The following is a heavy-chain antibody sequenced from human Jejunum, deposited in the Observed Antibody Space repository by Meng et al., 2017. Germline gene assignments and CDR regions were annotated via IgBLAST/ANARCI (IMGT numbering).Heavy chain of an antibody. CDR1: GFSCSSYA. Sequence: GGSLRLSCAASGFSCSSYAMSWVREAPGKGLEWVSTMSGSGVSTYYADSVKGRFIISRDNSKNTLYLQMNSLRAEDTTVYYCAKPILGIPRYWGQGTLVTVSS. J-gene: IGHJ4*02. D-gene: IGHD7-27*01. V-gene: IGHV3-23*01. CDR3: AKPILGIPRY. CDR2: MSGSGVST.